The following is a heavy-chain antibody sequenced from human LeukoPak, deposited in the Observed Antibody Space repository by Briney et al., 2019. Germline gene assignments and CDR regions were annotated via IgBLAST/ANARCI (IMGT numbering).Heavy chain of an antibody. CDR3: ARSRRDSVTADV. D-gene: IGHD5/OR15-5a*01. J-gene: IGHJ6*04. CDR2: IYYSGST. CDR1: GGSISSYY. V-gene: IGHV4-59*01. Sequence: SEKLSLTCTVSGGSISSYYWSWIRQPPGKGLEWIGYIYYSGSTNYNPSLKSRVTISVDTSKNQFSLKLSSVTAADTAVYYCARSRRDSVTADVWGKGTTVTVSS.